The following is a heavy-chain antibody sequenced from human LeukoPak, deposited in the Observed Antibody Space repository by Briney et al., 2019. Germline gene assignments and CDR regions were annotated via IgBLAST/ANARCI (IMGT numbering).Heavy chain of an antibody. CDR1: GFGFSRYW. J-gene: IGHJ4*02. CDR3: ASRSGGATSNRVDY. Sequence: GGSLRLSCAASGFGFSRYWMHWVRQAPGTGLKWVSRIYRDGSTTDYADSVKGRFSISRDNSKNTLYLDMNSLRAEDTAVYYCASRSGGATSNRVDYWGQGTLVTVSS. V-gene: IGHV3-74*01. CDR2: IYRDGSTT. D-gene: IGHD1-26*01.